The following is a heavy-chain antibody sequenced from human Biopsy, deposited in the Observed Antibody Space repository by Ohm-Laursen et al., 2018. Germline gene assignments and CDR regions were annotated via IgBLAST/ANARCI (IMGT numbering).Heavy chain of an antibody. D-gene: IGHD3-22*01. Sequence: SQTLSLTCTVSGDSISSYYWSWIRQPPGQGLQWIGSVYYAASTDYNSSLQSRVTISVDTSKNHFSLRLRSVTPADPAIYYCARDRGYYSDRTVPGYFDLWGRGTLVTVSS. V-gene: IGHV4-59*01. CDR3: ARDRGYYSDRTVPGYFDL. J-gene: IGHJ2*01. CDR2: VYYAAST. CDR1: GDSISSYY.